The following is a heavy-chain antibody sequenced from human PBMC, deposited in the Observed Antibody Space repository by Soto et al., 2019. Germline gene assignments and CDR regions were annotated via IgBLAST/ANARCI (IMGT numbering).Heavy chain of an antibody. D-gene: IGHD3-9*01. CDR2: ISDDGSKT. Sequence: GGSLRLSCAGSGVTFRCYAVHWVRQTPGKGLEWVTVISDDGSKTYYADSVKGRFSVSRDDSTNMVFLQMSSLRFEDTAVYHCARAYQLTYYFDDWGPGTPVTVSS. CDR3: ARAYQLTYYFDD. J-gene: IGHJ4*02. CDR1: GVTFRCYA. V-gene: IGHV3-30*14.